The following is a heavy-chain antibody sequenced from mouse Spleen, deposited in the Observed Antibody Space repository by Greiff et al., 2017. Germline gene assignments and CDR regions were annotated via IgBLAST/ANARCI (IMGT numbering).Heavy chain of an antibody. J-gene: IGHJ4*01. V-gene: IGHV1-82*01. CDR1: GYAFSSSW. Sequence: VQLVESGPELVKPGASVKISCKASGYAFSSSWMNWVKQRPGKGLEWIGRIYPGDGDTNYNGKFKGKATLTADKSSSTAYMQLSSLTSEDSAVYFCARSKRSLYSNYDAMDYWGQGTSVTVSS. D-gene: IGHD2-5*01. CDR3: ARSKRSLYSNYDAMDY. CDR2: IYPGDGDT.